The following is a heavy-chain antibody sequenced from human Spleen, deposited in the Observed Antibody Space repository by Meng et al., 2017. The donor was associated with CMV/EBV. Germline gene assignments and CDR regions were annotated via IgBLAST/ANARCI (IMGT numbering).Heavy chain of an antibody. CDR1: GFSFSDHI. CDR2: FSSSSTYI. Sequence: GESLKISCAASGFSFSDHIMNWVRQAPGKGLEWVSSFSSSSTYISYGGSVRGRFTVSRDNAKNSLYLQIDSLRAEDTAVYYCARDRGYSYGYAFDYWGQGTLVTVSS. J-gene: IGHJ4*02. V-gene: IGHV3-21*01. CDR3: ARDRGYSYGYAFDY. D-gene: IGHD5-18*01.